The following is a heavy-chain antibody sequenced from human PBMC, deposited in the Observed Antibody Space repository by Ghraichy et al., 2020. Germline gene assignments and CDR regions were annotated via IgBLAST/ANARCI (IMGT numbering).Heavy chain of an antibody. CDR1: GGSISSYY. V-gene: IGHV4-59*01. CDR3: ARDQNYDILTGYYKYWYFDL. CDR2: IYYSGST. D-gene: IGHD3-9*01. J-gene: IGHJ2*01. Sequence: LSLTCTVSGGSISSYYWSWIRQPPGKGLEWIGYIYYSGSTNYNPSLKSRVTISVDTSKNQFSLKLSSVTAADTAVYYCARDQNYDILTGYYKYWYFDLWGRGTLVTVS.